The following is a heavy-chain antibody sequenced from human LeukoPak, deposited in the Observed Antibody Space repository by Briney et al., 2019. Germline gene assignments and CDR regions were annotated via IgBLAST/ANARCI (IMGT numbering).Heavy chain of an antibody. CDR3: ARRYDNTGYSDY. V-gene: IGHV5-51*01. J-gene: IGHJ4*02. CDR1: GYTFTNYW. Sequence: LGELLMISCKGSGYTFTNYWIAFLRQMPGEGLELVGIFYPANSDTRYSPSFQGQVTMSADKSINTAYLQWSSLKASGTAMYYCARRYDNTGYSDYWGQGTLVTVSS. D-gene: IGHD2-21*01. CDR2: FYPANSDT.